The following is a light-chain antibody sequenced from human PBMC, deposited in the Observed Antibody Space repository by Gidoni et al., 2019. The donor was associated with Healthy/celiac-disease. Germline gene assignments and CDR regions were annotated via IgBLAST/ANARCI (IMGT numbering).Light chain of an antibody. V-gene: IGKV1-39*01. J-gene: IGKJ1*01. CDR2: AAS. CDR3: QQSYSTPWT. Sequence: DIHMTQSPSSLSASVGDRVTITCRASQSISSYLNWHQQKPGKAPKLLIYAASSLQSGVPSRFSGSGSGTDFTLTISSLQPEDFATYYCQQSYSTPWTFGQGTKVEIK. CDR1: QSISSY.